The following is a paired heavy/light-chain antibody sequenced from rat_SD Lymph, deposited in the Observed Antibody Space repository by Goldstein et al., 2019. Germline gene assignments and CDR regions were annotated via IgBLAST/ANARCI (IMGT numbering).Heavy chain of an antibody. CDR2: IWKGGST. D-gene: IGHD1-12*02. CDR3: AKHRDDGTYYYNYVMDA. V-gene: IGHV2-61*01. CDR1: GFSVTSYH. Sequence: QVRLKESGPRLVQPSQTLSVTCTVSGFSVTSYHVSWVRQPPGKGLEWVGAIWKGGSTDYNSALKSRLSISRDTSKNQVFLKMNSLQTDDTGTYYCAKHRDDGTYYYNYVMDAWGQGASVTVSS. J-gene: IGHJ4*01.
Light chain of an antibody. Sequence: DIQMTQSPASLSASLGETVTIECRASEDIYNGLAWYQQKPGKSPQLLIYNANSLHTGVPSRFSGSGSGTQYSLKINSLQSEDVASYFCQQYYNYTFGAGTKLELK. CDR1: EDIYNG. V-gene: IGKV12S34*01. CDR2: NAN. J-gene: IGKJ2-1*01. CDR3: QQYYNYT.